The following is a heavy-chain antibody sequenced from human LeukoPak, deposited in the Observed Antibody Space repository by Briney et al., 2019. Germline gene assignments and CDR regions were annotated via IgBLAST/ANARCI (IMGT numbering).Heavy chain of an antibody. V-gene: IGHV3-23*01. Sequence: GGSLRLSCAASGFTFSTYNMNWVRQAPGKWLEWVSAVGGTDGRTYYAAFVKGRFTIYRNNSKNTLYLQMNSLRAEDTAVYYCAKDGSYYFDYWGQGTLVTVSS. CDR1: GFTFSTYN. CDR3: AKDGSYYFDY. CDR2: VGGTDGRT. J-gene: IGHJ4*02.